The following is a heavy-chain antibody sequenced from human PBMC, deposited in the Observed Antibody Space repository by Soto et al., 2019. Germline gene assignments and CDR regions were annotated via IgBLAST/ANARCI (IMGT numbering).Heavy chain of an antibody. V-gene: IGHV4-39*01. Sequence: PSWSLSLTCAVYGGFVSSARDSGCLIRQPPGKGLEWIGSIYYSGSTYYNPSLKSRVTISVDTSKNQFSLKLSSVTAADTAVYYCARHIPLPHLENYYYMDVWGKGTTVTVS. J-gene: IGHJ6*03. CDR1: GGFVSSARDS. CDR2: IYYSGST. CDR3: ARHIPLPHLENYYYMDV. D-gene: IGHD2-21*01.